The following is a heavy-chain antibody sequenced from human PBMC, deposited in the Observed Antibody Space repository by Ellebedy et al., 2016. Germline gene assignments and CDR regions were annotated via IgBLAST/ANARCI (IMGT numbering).Heavy chain of an antibody. J-gene: IGHJ4*02. CDR2: IKQDGSEK. CDR1: GFIFSNYW. Sequence: GGSLRLXXAASGFIFSNYWINWVRQAPGKGLEWVANIKQDGSEKYYVDSVKGRFTISRDNAKTSVYLQMNSLTAEDTAVYYCARDHDWGSLDYWGQGALVTVSS. V-gene: IGHV3-7*01. CDR3: ARDHDWGSLDY. D-gene: IGHD3-9*01.